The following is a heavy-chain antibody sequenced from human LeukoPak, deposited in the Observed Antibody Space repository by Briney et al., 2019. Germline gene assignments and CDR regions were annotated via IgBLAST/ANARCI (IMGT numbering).Heavy chain of an antibody. CDR2: IYYSGST. D-gene: IGHD5-24*01. CDR3: AKEMATISAAFDY. CDR1: GGSISSSSYY. V-gene: IGHV4-39*02. Sequence: SETLSLTCTVSGGSISSSSYYWGWIRQPPGKGREWIGSIYYSGSTYYNPSLKSRVTISVDTSKNQFSLKLSSVTAADTAVYYCAKEMATISAAFDYWGQGTLVTVSS. J-gene: IGHJ4*02.